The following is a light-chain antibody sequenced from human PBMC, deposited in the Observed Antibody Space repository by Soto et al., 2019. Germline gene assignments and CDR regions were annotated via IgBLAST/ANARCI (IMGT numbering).Light chain of an antibody. J-gene: IGKJ4*01. CDR3: QQGYNTPVT. V-gene: IGKV1-39*01. CDR1: QSISSY. CDR2: ATP. Sequence: DIQMTQSPSSLSASVGDRVTITCRASQSISSYLNWYQQKPGTAPKLLIYATPTLQSGVPSRFSGSGSGTDFTLTISNLQPEDFATYYCQQGYNTPVTFGGGTKVEIK.